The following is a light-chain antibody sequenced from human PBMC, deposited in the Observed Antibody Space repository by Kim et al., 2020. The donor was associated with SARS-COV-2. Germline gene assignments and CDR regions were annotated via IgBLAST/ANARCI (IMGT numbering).Light chain of an antibody. CDR1: RGSIATSY. CDR3: QSYDSTTVV. J-gene: IGLJ2*01. V-gene: IGLV6-57*03. Sequence: NFMLTQPHSVSESPGKTVTISCTRSRGSIATSYVQGYQQRPASAPATIIYENNERPSGVPDRFSGSIDSSSNSASLPISRLKTEDEADYYCQSYDSTTVVFGGGTQLTVL. CDR2: ENN.